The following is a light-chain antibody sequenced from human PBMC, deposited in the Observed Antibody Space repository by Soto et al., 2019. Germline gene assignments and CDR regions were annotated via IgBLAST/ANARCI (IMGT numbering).Light chain of an antibody. V-gene: IGKV1D-16*01. Sequence: DIQMTQSPSSLSASVGDRVTITCRASQGISTWLAWYQQKPEKAPKTLIFDASNLQSGVPSRFSGSGSGTDFTLTISSVQPEDFATYYCQQYKSYPLTFGGGTKVDIK. CDR2: DAS. CDR1: QGISTW. CDR3: QQYKSYPLT. J-gene: IGKJ4*01.